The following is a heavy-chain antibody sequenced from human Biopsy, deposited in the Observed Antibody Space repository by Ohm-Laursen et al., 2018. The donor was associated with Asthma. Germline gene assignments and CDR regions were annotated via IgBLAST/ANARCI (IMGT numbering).Heavy chain of an antibody. J-gene: IGHJ4*02. Sequence: GTLSLTCAVSGGSVSSGSYYWSWIRQPPGKGLEWIGYIYYSGSTNYNPSLKSRVTISVDTSKNQFSLKLSSVTAADTAVYYCARERVTAMVTYFDYWGQGTLVTVSS. CDR1: GGSVSSGSYY. V-gene: IGHV4-61*01. D-gene: IGHD5-18*01. CDR2: IYYSGST. CDR3: ARERVTAMVTYFDY.